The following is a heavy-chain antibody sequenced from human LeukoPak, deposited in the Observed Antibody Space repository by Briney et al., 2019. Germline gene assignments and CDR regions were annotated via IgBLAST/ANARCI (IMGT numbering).Heavy chain of an antibody. CDR3: ARDGGRYFDY. Sequence: SETLSLTCTVSGGSISSGGYYWSWVRQHPGRGLEWIGYIYYSGSTYYNPSLKSRVTISVDTSKNQFSLKLSSVTAADTAVYYCARDGGRYFDYWGQGTLVTVSS. D-gene: IGHD3-16*01. CDR2: IYYSGST. V-gene: IGHV4-31*03. CDR1: GGSISSGGYY. J-gene: IGHJ4*02.